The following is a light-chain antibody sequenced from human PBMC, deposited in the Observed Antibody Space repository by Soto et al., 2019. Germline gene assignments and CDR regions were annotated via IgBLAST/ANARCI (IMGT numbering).Light chain of an antibody. J-gene: IGLJ3*02. CDR1: SSDVGGSDH. CDR3: SSYAGGNNWV. Sequence: QSALTQPASVSGSPGQSITVSCTGTSSDVGGSDHVNWYQQNPGKAPKLMLYEVNQRPSGVPDRFSGSKSGNTASLTVSGLQAEDEANYYCSSYAGGNNWVFGGGTKVTVL. V-gene: IGLV2-8*01. CDR2: EVN.